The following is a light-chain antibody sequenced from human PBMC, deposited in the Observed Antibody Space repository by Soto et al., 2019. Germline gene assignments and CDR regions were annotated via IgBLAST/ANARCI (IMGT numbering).Light chain of an antibody. Sequence: QSVLTQPASVSGSPSQSITISCTGTSSDVGDGDFVSWYQQRPGNAPKLMIYKVSNRPSGVSNRFSGSKSGNTASLTSSGLQAEDEADYYCCSYTRSYTWVFGGGTKVTVL. J-gene: IGLJ3*02. V-gene: IGLV2-14*01. CDR2: KVS. CDR1: SSDVGDGDF. CDR3: CSYTRSYTWV.